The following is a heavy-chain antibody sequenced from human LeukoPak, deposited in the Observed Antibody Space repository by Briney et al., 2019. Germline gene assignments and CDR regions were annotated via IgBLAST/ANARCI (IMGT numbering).Heavy chain of an antibody. D-gene: IGHD6-13*01. V-gene: IGHV4-59*01. Sequence: SETLSLTCTVSGGSISSYYWSWIRQPPGKGLERIGYIYYSGNTNYSPSLKSRVTISIDTSKNQFSLNLTSVTAADTALYYCARSRLPTRSFDIWGQGTMVTVSS. J-gene: IGHJ3*02. CDR3: ARSRLPTRSFDI. CDR2: IYYSGNT. CDR1: GGSISSYY.